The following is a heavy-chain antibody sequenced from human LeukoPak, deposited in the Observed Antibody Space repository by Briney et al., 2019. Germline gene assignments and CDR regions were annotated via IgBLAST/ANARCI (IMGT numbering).Heavy chain of an antibody. CDR1: GGSISSYY. CDR2: IYYSGST. CDR3: ASLGVAGTAQYYYYYYMDV. J-gene: IGHJ6*03. D-gene: IGHD6-19*01. Sequence: SETLSLTCTVSGGSISSYYWSWIRQPPGKGLEWIGYIYYSGSTNYNSSLKSRVTILVDMSKNQFSLKLSSVTAADTAVYYCASLGVAGTAQYYYYYYMDVWGKGTPVTISS. V-gene: IGHV4-59*01.